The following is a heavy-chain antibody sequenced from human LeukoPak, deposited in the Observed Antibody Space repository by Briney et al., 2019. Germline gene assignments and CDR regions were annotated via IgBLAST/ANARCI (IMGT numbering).Heavy chain of an antibody. D-gene: IGHD6-19*01. CDR3: ARGTGYSSGWYGADYYYGMDV. CDR2: INPNSGGT. J-gene: IGHJ6*02. CDR1: GYTFTGYY. V-gene: IGHV1-2*02. Sequence: GASVKVSCKASGYTFTGYYMHWVRQAPGQGLEWMGWINPNSGGTNYAQKFQGRVTMTRDTSISTAYMELSRLRSDDTAVYYCARGTGYSSGWYGADYYYGMDVWGQGTTVTVSS.